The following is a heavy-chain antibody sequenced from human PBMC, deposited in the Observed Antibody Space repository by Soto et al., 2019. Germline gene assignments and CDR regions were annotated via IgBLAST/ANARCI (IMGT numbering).Heavy chain of an antibody. CDR2: IYYSGST. CDR1: GGSISSYY. CDR3: ARYLYYYDSSGYSRWFDP. V-gene: IGHV4-59*01. Sequence: PSETLSLTCTVSGGSISSYYWSWIRQPPGKGLEWIGYIYYSGSTNYNPSLKSRVTISVDTSKNQFSLKLSSVTAADTAVYYCARYLYYYDSSGYSRWFDPWGQGTLVTVSS. D-gene: IGHD3-22*01. J-gene: IGHJ5*02.